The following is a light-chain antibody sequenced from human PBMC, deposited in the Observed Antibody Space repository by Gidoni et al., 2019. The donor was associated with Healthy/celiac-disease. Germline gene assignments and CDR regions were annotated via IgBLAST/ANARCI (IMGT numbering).Light chain of an antibody. CDR1: QSVSSSY. J-gene: IGKJ1*01. V-gene: IGKV3-20*01. CDR2: GAS. Sequence: EIVLTQSPGTLSLSPGERATLSCRASQSVSSSYLAWYQQKPGQAPRLLISGASSRATGIPDRFSGSGSGTDFTLTISRLESEDFAVYYCQQYGSSQTYGQGTKVEIK. CDR3: QQYGSSQT.